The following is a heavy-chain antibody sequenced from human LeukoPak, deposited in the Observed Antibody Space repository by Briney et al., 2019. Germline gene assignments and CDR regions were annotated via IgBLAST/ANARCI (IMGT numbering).Heavy chain of an antibody. CDR2: IYYSGST. CDR1: GGSISSYY. V-gene: IGHV4-59*01. D-gene: IGHD3-10*01. J-gene: IGHJ6*02. Sequence: SETLSLTCTVSGGSISSYYWSWIRQPPGKGLEWIGNIYYSGSTNYNPSLKSRVTISVDTSKNQFSLKLSSVTAADTAVYYCARDLVYGSGSSNYYYYGMDVWGQGTTVTVSS. CDR3: ARDLVYGSGSSNYYYYGMDV.